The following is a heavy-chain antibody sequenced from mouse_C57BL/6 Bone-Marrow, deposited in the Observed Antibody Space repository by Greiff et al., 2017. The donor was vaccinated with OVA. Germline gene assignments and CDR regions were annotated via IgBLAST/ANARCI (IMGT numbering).Heavy chain of an antibody. CDR2: IYPRSGNT. CDR3: ARDRNYYYGSPFAY. J-gene: IGHJ3*01. Sequence: QVQLQQSGAELARPGASVKLSCKASGYTFTSYGISWVKQRPGQGLEWIGEIYPRSGNTYYNEKFKGKATLTADKSSSTAYMELRSLTSEDSAVYFCARDRNYYYGSPFAYWGKGTLVTVSA. D-gene: IGHD1-1*01. V-gene: IGHV1-81*01. CDR1: GYTFTSYG.